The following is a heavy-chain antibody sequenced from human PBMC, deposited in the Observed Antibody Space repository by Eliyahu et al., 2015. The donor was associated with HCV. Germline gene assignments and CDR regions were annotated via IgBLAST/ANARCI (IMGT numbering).Heavy chain of an antibody. CDR3: ASGGGGIAVAGTGGWFDP. Sequence: QVQLQESGPGLVKPSETLSLTCXVXXGXISSYYWSWIRQPPGKGLEWIAXIXYCRSXNXNPSLKSRVTISVDTSKNQFSLKLTSVTAADTALYYCASGGGGIAVAGTGGWFDPWGQGTLVTVSS. D-gene: IGHD6-19*01. CDR1: XGXISSYY. J-gene: IGHJ5*02. V-gene: IGHV4-59*01. CDR2: IXYCRSX.